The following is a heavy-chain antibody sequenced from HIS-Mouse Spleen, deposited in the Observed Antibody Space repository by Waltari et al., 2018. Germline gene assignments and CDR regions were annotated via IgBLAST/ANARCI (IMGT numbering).Heavy chain of an antibody. CDR3: AREIPYSSSWYDWYFDL. CDR2: IHYSGRT. J-gene: IGHJ2*01. CDR1: GCSISSSSYY. V-gene: IGHV4-39*07. Sequence: QLQLQESGPGLVKPSETLSLTCTVSGCSISSSSYYWGWIRQPPGKGLEWIGSIHYSGRTYYNPSRKSRVTISVDTSKNQFSLKLSSVTAADTAVYYCAREIPYSSSWYDWYFDLWGRGTLVTVSS. D-gene: IGHD6-13*01.